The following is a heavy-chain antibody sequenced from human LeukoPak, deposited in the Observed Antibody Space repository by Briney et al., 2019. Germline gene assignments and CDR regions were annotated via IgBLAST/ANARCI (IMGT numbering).Heavy chain of an antibody. Sequence: SETLSLTCTISGGSINNYYWSWIRQSPGKGLGWIGYIYFSGSSNYNPSLKSRVTMSVDTSKNQFSLNLNSVTAADTAVYYCARHVRSGYNLLDYWGQGTLVTVSS. V-gene: IGHV4-59*08. D-gene: IGHD5-24*01. CDR3: ARHVRSGYNLLDY. CDR2: IYFSGSS. J-gene: IGHJ4*02. CDR1: GGSINNYY.